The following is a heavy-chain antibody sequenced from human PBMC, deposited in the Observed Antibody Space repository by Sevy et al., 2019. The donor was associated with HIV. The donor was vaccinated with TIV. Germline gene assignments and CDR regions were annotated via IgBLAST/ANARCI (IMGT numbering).Heavy chain of an antibody. Sequence: ASVKVSCKASGYTYAVYYLHWVRLAPRQGLEWMGRINPNTGVTNYAQKFQGRVTMTRDTSITTAYMELNRLGSDDTAVYYCAVLATISSFDYWGQGSLVTVSS. CDR2: INPNTGVT. CDR1: GYTYAVYY. CDR3: AVLATISSFDY. D-gene: IGHD5-12*01. V-gene: IGHV1-2*06. J-gene: IGHJ4*02.